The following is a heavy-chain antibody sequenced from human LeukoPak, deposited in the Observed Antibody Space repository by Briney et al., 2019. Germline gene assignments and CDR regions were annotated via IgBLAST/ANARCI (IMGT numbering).Heavy chain of an antibody. V-gene: IGHV3-33*08. CDR3: AREYYYDSSGYLFDY. Sequence: GGSLRLSCAASGFTFSSYGMHRVRQAPGKGLEWVAVIWYDGSNKYYADSVKGRFTICRDNSKNTLYLQMNSLRAEDTAVYYCAREYYYDSSGYLFDYWGQGTLVTVSS. D-gene: IGHD3-22*01. CDR2: IWYDGSNK. CDR1: GFTFSSYG. J-gene: IGHJ4*02.